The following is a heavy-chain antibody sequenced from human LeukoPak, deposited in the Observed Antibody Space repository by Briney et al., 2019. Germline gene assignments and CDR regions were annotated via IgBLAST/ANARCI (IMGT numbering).Heavy chain of an antibody. Sequence: PGGSLRLSCAASGFIFSSYSMSWVRQAPGKGLEWVSVITGSGGSTYYADSVKGRFTISKDNSKNTVYLQMSSLRVDDTAVYYCAKAASSSWPSYYYGMDVWGQGTTVTVSS. J-gene: IGHJ6*02. CDR2: ITGSGGST. CDR3: AKAASSSWPSYYYGMDV. V-gene: IGHV3-23*01. D-gene: IGHD6-13*01. CDR1: GFIFSSYS.